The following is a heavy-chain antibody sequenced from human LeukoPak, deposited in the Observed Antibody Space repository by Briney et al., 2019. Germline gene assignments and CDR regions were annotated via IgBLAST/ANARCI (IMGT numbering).Heavy chain of an antibody. CDR1: GYSFTSYW. CDR3: ARRFYYDSSGHYYYYMDV. Sequence: GESLQISCKGSGYSFTSYWIAWVGQMPGKGLEWMGIIYPGDSDTRYSPSFQGQVTISADKSISTAYLQWSSLKASDTAIYYCARRFYYDSSGHYYYYMDVWGKGTTVTVSS. V-gene: IGHV5-51*01. CDR2: IYPGDSDT. J-gene: IGHJ6*03. D-gene: IGHD3-22*01.